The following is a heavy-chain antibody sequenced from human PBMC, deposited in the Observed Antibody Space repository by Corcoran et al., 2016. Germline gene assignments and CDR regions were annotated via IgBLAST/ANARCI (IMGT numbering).Heavy chain of an antibody. J-gene: IGHJ3*02. CDR2: IRSKAYGGTT. Sequence: EVQLVESGGGLVQPGRSLRLSCTVSGFTFGDYAMSWFRQAPGKGLEWVGFIRSKAYGGTTEYAASVKGRFTISRDDSKSIAYLQMNSLKTEDTAVYYCTRDPVVGDGYNSDAFDIWGQGTMVTVSS. CDR3: TRDPVVGDGYNSDAFDI. D-gene: IGHD5-12*01. CDR1: GFTFGDYA. V-gene: IGHV3-49*03.